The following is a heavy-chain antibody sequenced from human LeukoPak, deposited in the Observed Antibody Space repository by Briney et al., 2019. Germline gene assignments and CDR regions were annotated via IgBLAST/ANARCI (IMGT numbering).Heavy chain of an antibody. J-gene: IGHJ4*02. CDR1: GFTFNSYV. CDR3: AREGNYFDF. Sequence: GGSLRLSCAASGFTFNSYVMHWVRQAPGKGLEWVAVISYDGSNKYYADSVKGRFTISRDNSKNTLYLQMNSLRAEDTAVFYCAREGNYFDFWGQGTLVTVSS. V-gene: IGHV3-30*03. D-gene: IGHD6-13*01. CDR2: ISYDGSNK.